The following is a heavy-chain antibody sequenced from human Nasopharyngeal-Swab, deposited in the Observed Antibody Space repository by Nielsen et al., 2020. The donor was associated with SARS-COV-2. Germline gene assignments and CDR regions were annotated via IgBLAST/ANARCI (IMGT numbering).Heavy chain of an antibody. CDR3: VRQTGYHFDS. Sequence: GGSLRLSFAPPEFTFIGSAMHWFRQASGKGLEWVGRIRRKAHNYAAVYAGAVEGRFTISRDDSKKPAFLQMDSRKSEDTAVYFCVRQTGYHFDSWGQGTLVTVSS. D-gene: IGHD5-12*01. J-gene: IGHJ4*02. CDR2: IRRKAHNYAA. V-gene: IGHV3-73*01. CDR1: EFTFIGSA.